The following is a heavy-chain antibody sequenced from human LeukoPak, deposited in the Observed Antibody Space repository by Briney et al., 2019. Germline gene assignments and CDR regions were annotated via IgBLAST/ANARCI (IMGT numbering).Heavy chain of an antibody. CDR2: ISGSGGST. D-gene: IGHD2-2*03. Sequence: GGSLRLSCAASGFTFSSYGMSWVRQAPGKGLEWVSAISGSGGSTYYADSVKGRFTISRDNSKNPLYLQMNSLKTEDTAVYYCTTGGLDDVFDYWGQGTLVTVSS. J-gene: IGHJ4*02. CDR1: GFTFSSYG. CDR3: TTGGLDDVFDY. V-gene: IGHV3-23*01.